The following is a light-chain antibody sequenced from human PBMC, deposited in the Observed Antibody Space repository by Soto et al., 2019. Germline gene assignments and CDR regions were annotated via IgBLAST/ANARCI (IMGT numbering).Light chain of an antibody. Sequence: DIQMTQSPSSLSASVGDRVTITCRASQGISNYLAWYQQKPGKVPKLLIYAASTLQSGVPSRFSGSGSGTDFTLTISRLQTEDVATYSCPKYNSAALFGPGTKVDIK. CDR1: QGISNY. J-gene: IGKJ3*01. V-gene: IGKV1-27*01. CDR2: AAS. CDR3: PKYNSAAL.